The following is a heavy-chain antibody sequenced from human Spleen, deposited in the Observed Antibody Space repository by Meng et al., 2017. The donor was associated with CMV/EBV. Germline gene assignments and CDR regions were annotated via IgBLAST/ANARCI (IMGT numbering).Heavy chain of an antibody. CDR1: GFTFSSYS. V-gene: IGHV3-21*01. D-gene: IGHD1-20*01. CDR2: ISSSSSYI. CDR3: ARFAERITGKYYYYGMDV. J-gene: IGHJ6*02. Sequence: GESLKISCAASGFTFSSYSVNWVRQAPGKGLEWVSSISSSSSYIYYADSVKGRFTISRDNAKNSLYLQMNSLRAEDTAVYYCARFAERITGKYYYYGMDVWGQGTTVTVSS.